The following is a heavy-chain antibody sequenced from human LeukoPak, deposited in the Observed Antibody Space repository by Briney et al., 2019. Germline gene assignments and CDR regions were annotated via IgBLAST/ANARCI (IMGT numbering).Heavy chain of an antibody. J-gene: IGHJ4*02. D-gene: IGHD3-10*01. CDR1: GYTFTSYY. V-gene: IGHV1-46*01. CDR3: AREVGR. Sequence: ASVKVSCKTSGYTFTSYYVHWVRQAPGQGLEWMGIINPSGDSTTYAQKFQGKVTITRHTSTSTVYMELSRLRSDDTAVYYCAREVGRWGQGTLVTVSS. CDR2: INPSGDST.